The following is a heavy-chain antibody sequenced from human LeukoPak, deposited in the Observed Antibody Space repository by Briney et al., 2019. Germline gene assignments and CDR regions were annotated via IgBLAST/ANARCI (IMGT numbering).Heavy chain of an antibody. CDR1: GFTFINSA. Sequence: TSVKVSCKASGFTFINSAIQWVRQARGHRLEWIGWIVVGSGNTNYAQKFQERVTITRDMSTNTAYMELSSLRSEDTAVYYCAADDLSTGYWGQGTLVTVSS. CDR3: AADDLSTGY. CDR2: IVVGSGNT. J-gene: IGHJ4*02. D-gene: IGHD5/OR15-5a*01. V-gene: IGHV1-58*02.